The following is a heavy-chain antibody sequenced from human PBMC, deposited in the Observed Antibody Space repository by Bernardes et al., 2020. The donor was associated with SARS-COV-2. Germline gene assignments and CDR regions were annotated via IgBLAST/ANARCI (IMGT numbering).Heavy chain of an antibody. V-gene: IGHV4-59*01. Sequence: TLSLTCTVSGGSISSYYWSWIRQPPGKGLEWIGYIYYSGSTNYNPSLKSRVTISVDTSKNQFSLKLSSVTAADTAVYYCARDQHEYSSPSGLDYWGQGTLVTVSS. CDR1: GGSISSYY. D-gene: IGHD6-6*01. J-gene: IGHJ4*02. CDR2: IYYSGST. CDR3: ARDQHEYSSPSGLDY.